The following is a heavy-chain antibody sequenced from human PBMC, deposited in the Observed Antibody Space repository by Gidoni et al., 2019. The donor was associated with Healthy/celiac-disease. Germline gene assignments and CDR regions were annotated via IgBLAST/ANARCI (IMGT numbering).Heavy chain of an antibody. CDR1: GFPFSSYA. CDR3: AKYYYDSSGYYPVL. J-gene: IGHJ2*01. V-gene: IGHV3-23*01. Sequence: VQPGGSLRPSCAASGFPFSSYAMSWVRQAPGKGLEWVSAISGSGGSTYYADSVKGRFTISRDNSKNTLYLQMNSLRAEDTAVYYCAKYYYDSSGYYPVLWGRGTLVTVSS. CDR2: ISGSGGST. D-gene: IGHD3-22*01.